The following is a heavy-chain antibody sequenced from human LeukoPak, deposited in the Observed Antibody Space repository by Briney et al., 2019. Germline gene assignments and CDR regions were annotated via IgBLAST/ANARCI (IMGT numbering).Heavy chain of an antibody. Sequence: ASVKVSCKASGYTFTSYAMNWVRQAPGQGLEWMGWMNPNSGNTGYAQTFQGRVTMTRNTSISTAYMELSSLRSEDPAVYYCARGLGNDGIFDYWGQGTLVTVSS. J-gene: IGHJ4*02. CDR1: GYTFTSYA. CDR2: MNPNSGNT. CDR3: ARGLGNDGIFDY. D-gene: IGHD1-1*01. V-gene: IGHV1-8*02.